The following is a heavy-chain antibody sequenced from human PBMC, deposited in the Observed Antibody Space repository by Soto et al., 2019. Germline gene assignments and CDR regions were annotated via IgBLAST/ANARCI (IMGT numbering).Heavy chain of an antibody. J-gene: IGHJ4*02. CDR1: GASISSGDYY. CDR2: IYYSWST. V-gene: IGHV4-30-4*01. D-gene: IGHD3-16*01. Sequence: TLSLTCPVSGASISSGDYYWSWIRQPPGKGLEWIGYIYYSWSTYYNPSLKSRVTISVDTSKNQFSLKLSSVTAADTAVYYCALAGEGPYFDYWGQGTLVTVYS. CDR3: ALAGEGPYFDY.